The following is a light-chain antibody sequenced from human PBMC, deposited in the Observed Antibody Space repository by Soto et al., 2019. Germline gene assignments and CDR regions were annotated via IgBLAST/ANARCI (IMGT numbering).Light chain of an antibody. V-gene: IGLV2-14*01. Sequence: ALPQAASVTGSPGQSSTISCAGTSSDVGGYNYVSWYPQHPGNAPKPMIYDVSNRPSGVSNQFSGSKSGNTASLTISGLQAEDEADYYCSSYTSSSTPYVFGTGTKVSVL. CDR2: DVS. CDR1: SSDVGGYNY. J-gene: IGLJ1*01. CDR3: SSYTSSSTPYV.